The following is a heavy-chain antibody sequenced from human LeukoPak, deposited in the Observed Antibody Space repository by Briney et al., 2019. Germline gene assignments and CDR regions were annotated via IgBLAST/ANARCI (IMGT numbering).Heavy chain of an antibody. D-gene: IGHD3-10*01. CDR1: GFTFSSYG. Sequence: GSLRLSCAASGFTFSSYGMHWVRQAPGKGLEWVAFIRYDGSNKYYADSVKGRFTISRDNSKNTLYLQMNSLRAEDTAVYYCARDSDTFGALDYWGQGTLVTVSS. J-gene: IGHJ4*02. V-gene: IGHV3-30*02. CDR3: ARDSDTFGALDY. CDR2: IRYDGSNK.